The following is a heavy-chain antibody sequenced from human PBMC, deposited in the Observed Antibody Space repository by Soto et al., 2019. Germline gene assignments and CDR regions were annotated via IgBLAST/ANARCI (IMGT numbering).Heavy chain of an antibody. D-gene: IGHD3-10*01. CDR2: ISSEGTTT. CDR3: ARDLEGSGSHWLGYNYYAMDV. J-gene: IGHJ6*02. CDR1: GFTISDYY. Sequence: GGFLRLSCAASGFTISDYYMTWIRQAPGKGLEWVSYISSEGTTTYYADSVRDRFSISLDNAKNSVYLQMNSLRADDSGVYYCARDLEGSGSHWLGYNYYAMDVWGQETTVTVSS. V-gene: IGHV3-11*01.